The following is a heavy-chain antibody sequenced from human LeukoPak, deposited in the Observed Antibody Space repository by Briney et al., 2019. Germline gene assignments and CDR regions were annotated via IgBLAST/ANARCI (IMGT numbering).Heavy chain of an antibody. Sequence: PGGSLRLSCAAPGFNVSSNYMSWVRQAPGKGLEWVSVIYRGGSTYYAGSVKGRFIISRDNSKNTLYLQMNSLRTEDTGAYHCARVGNSNRYGMDVWGQGTTVTVSS. J-gene: IGHJ6*02. CDR2: IYRGGST. CDR1: GFNVSSNY. V-gene: IGHV3-66*01. D-gene: IGHD4-23*01. CDR3: ARVGNSNRYGMDV.